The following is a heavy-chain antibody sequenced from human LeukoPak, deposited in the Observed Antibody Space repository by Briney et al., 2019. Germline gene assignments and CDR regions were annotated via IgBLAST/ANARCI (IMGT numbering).Heavy chain of an antibody. V-gene: IGHV4-59*01. D-gene: IGHD2-15*01. CDR1: GGSISSYY. J-gene: IGHJ6*02. CDR3: ARVAATLLPPYYYYYGMDV. CDR2: IYCSGST. Sequence: SETLSLTCTVSGGSISSYYWSWIRQPPGKGLEWIGYIYCSGSTNYNPSLKSRVTISVDTSKNQFSLKLSSVTAADTAVYYCARVAATLLPPYYYYYGMDVWGQGTTVTVSS.